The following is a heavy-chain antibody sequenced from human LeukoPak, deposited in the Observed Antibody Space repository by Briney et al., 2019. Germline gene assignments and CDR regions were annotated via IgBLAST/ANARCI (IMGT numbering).Heavy chain of an antibody. Sequence: SETLSLTCAVYGGSFSGYYWSWIRQPPGKGLEWIGEINHSGSTNYNPSLKSRVTISVDTSKNQFSPKLSSVTAADTAVYYCASALRSGWQGLFDYWGQGTLVTVSS. D-gene: IGHD6-19*01. CDR2: INHSGST. CDR1: GGSFSGYY. J-gene: IGHJ4*02. CDR3: ASALRSGWQGLFDY. V-gene: IGHV4-34*01.